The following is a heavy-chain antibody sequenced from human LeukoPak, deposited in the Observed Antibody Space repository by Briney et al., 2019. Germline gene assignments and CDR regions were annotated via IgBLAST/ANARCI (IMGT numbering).Heavy chain of an antibody. CDR3: AREAAAGDFDY. CDR2: ISSSSSYI. Sequence: PGGSLRLSCAASGFTFSSYSMNWVRQAPGKGLGWVSSISSSSSYIYYADSVKGRFTISRDNAKNSLYLQMNSLRAEDTAVYYCAREAAAGDFDYWGQGTLVTVSS. D-gene: IGHD6-13*01. CDR1: GFTFSSYS. V-gene: IGHV3-21*01. J-gene: IGHJ4*02.